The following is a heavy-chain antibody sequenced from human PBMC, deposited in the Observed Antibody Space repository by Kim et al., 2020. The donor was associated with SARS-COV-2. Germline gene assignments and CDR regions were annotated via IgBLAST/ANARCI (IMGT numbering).Heavy chain of an antibody. CDR1: GFTFSNAW. J-gene: IGHJ4*02. CDR3: TTSVSEDIVAFDY. Sequence: GGSLRLSCAASGFTFSNAWMSWVRQAPGKGLEWVGRIKSKTDGGTTDYAAPVKGRFTISRDDSKNTLYLQMNSLKTEDTAVYYCTTSVSEDIVAFDYWGQGTLVTISS. CDR2: IKSKTDGGTT. V-gene: IGHV3-15*01. D-gene: IGHD5-12*01.